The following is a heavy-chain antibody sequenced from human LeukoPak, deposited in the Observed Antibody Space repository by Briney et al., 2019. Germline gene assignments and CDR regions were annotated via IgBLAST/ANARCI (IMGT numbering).Heavy chain of an antibody. J-gene: IGHJ6*03. CDR2: IYTSGST. D-gene: IGHD3-16*02. CDR3: ARGGPIATYYWYMDV. V-gene: IGHV4-4*09. Sequence: SETLSLTCTVSGGSISSYYWSWIRQPPGKGLEWIGYIYTSGSTNYNPSLKSRVTISVDTSKNQFSLKLSSVTTADTAVYYCARGGPIATYYWYMDVWGKGTTVTVSS. CDR1: GGSISSYY.